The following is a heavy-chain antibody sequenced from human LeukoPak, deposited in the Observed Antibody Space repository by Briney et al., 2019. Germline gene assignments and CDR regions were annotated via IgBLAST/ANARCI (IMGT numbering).Heavy chain of an antibody. J-gene: IGHJ4*02. CDR1: GYSFTNYG. V-gene: IGHV1-18*01. Sequence: ASVKVSCKTSGYSFTNYGISWVRQAPGQGLEWMGWISAYNGNTNYAQKLQDRVTMTTETFTSTAYMELRSLRSDDTAVYYCARSRGGYSYGYGEDWGQGTLVTVSS. D-gene: IGHD5-18*01. CDR2: ISAYNGNT. CDR3: ARSRGGYSYGYGED.